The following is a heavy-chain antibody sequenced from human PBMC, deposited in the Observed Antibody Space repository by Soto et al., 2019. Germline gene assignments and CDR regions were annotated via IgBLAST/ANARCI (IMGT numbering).Heavy chain of an antibody. CDR2: FYYSGNT. V-gene: IGHV4-39*02. CDR3: ARETYGDYVGYFDP. D-gene: IGHD4-17*01. J-gene: IGHJ5*02. Sequence: PSETLSLTCTVSGDSISSGSAYWGWVRQPPGKGLEWIGSFYYSGNTHYNPSLKSRATISVDTSKNQFSLKLSSVTATDRAVYYCARETYGDYVGYFDPWGQGTLVTVS. CDR1: GDSISSGSAY.